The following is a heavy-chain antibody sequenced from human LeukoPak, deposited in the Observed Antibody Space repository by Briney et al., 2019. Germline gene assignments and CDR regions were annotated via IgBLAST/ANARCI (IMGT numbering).Heavy chain of an antibody. J-gene: IGHJ6*03. CDR3: AREKFYFGSGSYYYMDV. V-gene: IGHV4-59*01. D-gene: IGHD3-10*01. Sequence: PSETLSLTCTVSGGSISSYYWSWIRQPPGKGLEWIGYIYYSGSTNYNPSLKSRVTISVDTSKNQFSLKLSSATAADTAVYYCAREKFYFGSGSYYYMDVWGKGTTVTISS. CDR2: IYYSGST. CDR1: GGSISSYY.